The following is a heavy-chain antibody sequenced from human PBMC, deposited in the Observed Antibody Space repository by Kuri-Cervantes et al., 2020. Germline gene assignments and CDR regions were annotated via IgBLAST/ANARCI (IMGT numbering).Heavy chain of an antibody. CDR3: ARGPYGDSFDY. V-gene: IGHV4-61*01. Sequence: SETLSLTCTVSGGSVSSGSYYWSWIRQPPGKGLEWIGYIYYSGSTNYNPSLKSRVTISVDTSKNQFSLKLSSVTAADTAVYYCARGPYGDSFDYWGQGTLVTVSS. D-gene: IGHD4-17*01. CDR1: GGSVSSGSYY. CDR2: IYYSGST. J-gene: IGHJ4*02.